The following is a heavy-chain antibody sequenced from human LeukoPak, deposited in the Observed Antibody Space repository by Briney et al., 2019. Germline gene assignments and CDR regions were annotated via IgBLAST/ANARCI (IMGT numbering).Heavy chain of an antibody. J-gene: IGHJ4*02. D-gene: IGHD3-22*01. Sequence: GGSLRLSCAASGFTFSSYGMHWVRQAPGKGLEWVAVISYDGSNKYYADSVKGRFTISRDNSKNTLYLQMNSLRAEDTAVYYCARDGDYYDSRRLLDYWGQGTLVTVSS. CDR1: GFTFSSYG. CDR2: ISYDGSNK. CDR3: ARDGDYYDSRRLLDY. V-gene: IGHV3-30*03.